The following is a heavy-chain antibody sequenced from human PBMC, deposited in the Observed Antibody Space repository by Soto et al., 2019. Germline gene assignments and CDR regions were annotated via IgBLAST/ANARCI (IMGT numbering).Heavy chain of an antibody. J-gene: IGHJ6*04. Sequence: QVQLQESGPGLVKPSETLSLTCTVSCGSISSYYWSWIRQPPGKGLEWIGYIHYSGSTHYNRSLKSRVTISLDTSKNQFSLKLTSVTAADSAVYYCARHSTGLDVWGKGTTVTVSS. D-gene: IGHD3-9*01. CDR3: ARHSTGLDV. CDR2: IHYSGST. CDR1: CGSISSYY. V-gene: IGHV4-59*08.